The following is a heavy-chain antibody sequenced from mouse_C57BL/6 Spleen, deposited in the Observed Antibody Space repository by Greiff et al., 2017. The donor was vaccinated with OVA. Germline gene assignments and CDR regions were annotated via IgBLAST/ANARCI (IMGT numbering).Heavy chain of an antibody. CDR1: GYTFPSSW. CDR2: IDTNSGGT. J-gene: IGHJ2*01. D-gene: IGHD1-1*01. Sequence: QVQLQQPGAELVKPGASVKLSCKASGYTFPSSWLNWVKQRPGRGLEWIGRIDTNSGGTKYNEKFKSKATLTVDKPSSTAYMQLISLTSEDSAVYYCAREYYGSSYYFDDWGQGTTLTVSS. CDR3: AREYYGSSYYFDD. V-gene: IGHV1-72*01.